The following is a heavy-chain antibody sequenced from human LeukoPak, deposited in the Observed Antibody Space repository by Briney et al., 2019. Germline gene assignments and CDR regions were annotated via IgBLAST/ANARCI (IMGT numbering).Heavy chain of an antibody. J-gene: IGHJ4*02. CDR2: VFQLQTVRT. CDR1: GSSLTTTYY. V-gene: IGHV4-38-2*02. Sequence: SETLSLTCTVSGSSLTTTYYWAWFRQAPGKGLEWIATVFQLQTVRTFYNPSPESRVTMSLDTSQNQFSLNLTSVTAADTALYFCARVLNAPKFIDSWGQGTLVTVSS. CDR3: ARVLNAPKFIDS. D-gene: IGHD2-8*01.